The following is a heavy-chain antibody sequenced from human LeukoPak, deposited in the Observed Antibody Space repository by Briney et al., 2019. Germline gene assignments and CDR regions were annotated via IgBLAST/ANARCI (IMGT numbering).Heavy chain of an antibody. V-gene: IGHV3-30*04. CDR2: ISYDGRNK. J-gene: IGHJ4*02. D-gene: IGHD2/OR15-2a*01. CDR1: GFTFSRFG. CDR3: ARDKVSVIPALDY. Sequence: PGKSLRLSCGASGFTFSRFGIHWVRQAPGKGLEWVSVISYDGRNKHYADSVKGRFTISRDNSKNTLFLQMNSLRAEDTALYFCARDKVSVIPALDYWGQGTLVIVSS.